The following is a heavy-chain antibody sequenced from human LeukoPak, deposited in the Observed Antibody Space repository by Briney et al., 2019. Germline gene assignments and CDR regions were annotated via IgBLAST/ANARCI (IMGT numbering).Heavy chain of an antibody. Sequence: SETLSLTCTVSGGSISSSDYYWGWIRQPPGKGLEWIASIYYSGTTHYNPSHQSRVTMSVDTSKNQFSLKLSSVTAADTAVYYCARVNTQGVPSPWGRGIPVTVSS. CDR2: IYYSGTT. V-gene: IGHV4-39*01. CDR1: GGSISSSDYY. CDR3: ARVNTQGVPSP. D-gene: IGHD2-15*01. J-gene: IGHJ5*02.